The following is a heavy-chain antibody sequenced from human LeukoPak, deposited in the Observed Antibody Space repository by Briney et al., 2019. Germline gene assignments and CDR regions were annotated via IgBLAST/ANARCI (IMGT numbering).Heavy chain of an antibody. CDR3: ARYSSDYTSDYHYYMDV. J-gene: IGHJ6*03. D-gene: IGHD3-22*01. Sequence: GGSLRLSCTVSGFTVSSNSMSWVRQAPGKGLEWLSYISSSIGTTYYADSLKGRFTISRDNAKNSLYLQMNSLRAEDTAVYYCARYSSDYTSDYHYYMDVWGKGTTVTVSS. V-gene: IGHV3-48*01. CDR1: GFTVSSNS. CDR2: ISSSIGTT.